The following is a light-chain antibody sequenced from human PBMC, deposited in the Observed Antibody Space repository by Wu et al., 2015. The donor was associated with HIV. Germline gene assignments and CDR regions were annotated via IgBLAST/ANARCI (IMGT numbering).Light chain of an antibody. CDR2: ATS. CDR3: QQRGNWPLFT. J-gene: IGKJ3*01. V-gene: IGKV3D-20*02. Sequence: EIVLTQSPATLSLSPGQGATLSCRASQSVSSSSLAWYQHRPGQAPRLLIYATSNRAAGIPDRFGGSGSGTDFTLTISSLEPEDFAVYYCQQRGNWPLFTFGPGTKVDIK. CDR1: QSVSSSS.